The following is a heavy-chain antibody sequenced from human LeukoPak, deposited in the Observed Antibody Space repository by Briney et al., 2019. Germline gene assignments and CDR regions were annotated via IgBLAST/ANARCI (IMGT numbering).Heavy chain of an antibody. V-gene: IGHV1-2*02. Sequence: ASVKVSCKASGYTFIGYYMHWVRQAPGQGLEWMGWINPNSGGTNYAQKFQGRVTMTRDTSISTAYMELSSVTAADTAVYYCARHNTKFTGCAARYYDSSGYYAIACLVGFDPWGQGTLVTVSS. D-gene: IGHD3-22*01. CDR2: INPNSGGT. CDR1: GYTFIGYY. CDR3: ARHNTKFTGCAARYYDSSGYYAIACLVGFDP. J-gene: IGHJ5*02.